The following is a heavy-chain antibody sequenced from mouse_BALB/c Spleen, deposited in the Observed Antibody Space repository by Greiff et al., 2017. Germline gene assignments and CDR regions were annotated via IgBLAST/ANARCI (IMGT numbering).Heavy chain of an antibody. D-gene: IGHD2-1*01. CDR2: IYPSDSYT. CDR1: GYTFTSYW. V-gene: IGHV1-69*02. J-gene: IGHJ2*01. Sequence: VQLQQSGAELVRPGASVKLSCKASGYTFTSYWINWVKQRPGQGLEWIGNIYPSDSYTNYNQKFKDKATLTVDKSSSTAYMQLSSPTSEDSAVYYCTIYGNYGYFDYWGQGTTLTVSS. CDR3: TIYGNYGYFDY.